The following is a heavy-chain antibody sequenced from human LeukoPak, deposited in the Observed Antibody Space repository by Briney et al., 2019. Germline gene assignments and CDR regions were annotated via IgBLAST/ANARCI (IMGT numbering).Heavy chain of an antibody. D-gene: IGHD6-19*01. J-gene: IGHJ4*02. Sequence: PGGSLRLSCAASGFTFSNYWMTWVRQAPGKGLEWVANIKRDGSESYYMDSAEGRFTVSRDNAKNSLYLQMNSLRAEDSALYFCARRDSSGWYYFDHWGPGTLVTVSS. CDR3: ARRDSSGWYYFDH. V-gene: IGHV3-7*01. CDR2: IKRDGSES. CDR1: GFTFSNYW.